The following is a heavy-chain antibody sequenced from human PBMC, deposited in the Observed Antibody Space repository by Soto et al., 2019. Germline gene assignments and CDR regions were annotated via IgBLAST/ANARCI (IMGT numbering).Heavy chain of an antibody. CDR2: ISYDSDTI. J-gene: IGHJ3*02. CDR1: GFTLISYS. Sequence: PGGSLRLSGAAYGFTLISYSMNWIRQAPGKGLEWVAYISYDSDTIYYAASVKGRFTISRDIARNSLYLQMNSLRDEDTAVYYCAKHERSGWYKAAFDIWGQGTMVTVSS. D-gene: IGHD6-19*01. CDR3: AKHERSGWYKAAFDI. V-gene: IGHV3-48*02.